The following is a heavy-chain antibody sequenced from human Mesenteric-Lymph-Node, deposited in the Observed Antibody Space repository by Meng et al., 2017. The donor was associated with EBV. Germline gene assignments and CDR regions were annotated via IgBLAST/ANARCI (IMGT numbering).Heavy chain of an antibody. CDR2: FSYSGTT. V-gene: IGHV4-39*01. D-gene: IGHD3-22*01. J-gene: IGHJ4*02. CDR1: GGSIGSPIYY. CDR3: ARADYYDTSGVVDY. Sequence: QLQRPEWGPRLVKPSETLSLTCTVSGGSIGSPIYYWGWIRQPPGKGLEWIGTFSYSGTTYYNTSLKSRVTISVDMSKNQFSLKLSSVTAADTAVYFCARADYYDTSGVVDYWGQGTLVTVSS.